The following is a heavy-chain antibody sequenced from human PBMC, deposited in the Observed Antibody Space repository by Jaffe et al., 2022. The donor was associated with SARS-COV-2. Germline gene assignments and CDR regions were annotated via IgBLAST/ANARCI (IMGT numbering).Heavy chain of an antibody. CDR1: GITFNSNV. V-gene: IGHV3-23*01. Sequence: EVQLLESGGGLVQPGGSLRLACITSGITFNSNVMNWVRQAPGKGLEWVSEISGSGDKTVYADFVKGRFTVSRDNSRNTLYLAMNNLRVDDTAVYYCVTQFADWYFDLWGRGTLVTVSS. CDR3: VTQFADWYFDL. CDR2: ISGSGDKT. J-gene: IGHJ2*01. D-gene: IGHD3-16*01.